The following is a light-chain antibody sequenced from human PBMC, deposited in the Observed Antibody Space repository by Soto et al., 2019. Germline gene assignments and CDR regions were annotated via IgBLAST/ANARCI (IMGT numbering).Light chain of an antibody. CDR3: QQRSNWPPGVT. Sequence: EIVMTQSPATLSLSPGERATLSCRASQSVSSNLVWYLQKPGQAPRLLIYDTSTRATNVPARFSGSGSETEFTLTISGLQSEDFAVYYCQQRSNWPPGVTFGPGTKVDIK. J-gene: IGKJ3*01. V-gene: IGKV3-15*01. CDR2: DTS. CDR1: QSVSSN.